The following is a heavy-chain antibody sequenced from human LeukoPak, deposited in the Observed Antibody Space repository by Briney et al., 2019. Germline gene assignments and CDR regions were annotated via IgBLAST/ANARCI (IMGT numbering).Heavy chain of an antibody. CDR1: GGSISSYY. CDR2: IYHSGST. CDR3: ARRRYDPLSPHAFDI. J-gene: IGHJ3*02. Sequence: PSETLSLTCTVSGGSISSYYWSWIRQPPGKGLEWIGSIYHSGSTYYNPSLKSRVTISVDTSKNQFSLKLSSVTAADTAVYYCARRRYDPLSPHAFDIWGQGTMATVSS. D-gene: IGHD1-1*01. V-gene: IGHV4-59*08.